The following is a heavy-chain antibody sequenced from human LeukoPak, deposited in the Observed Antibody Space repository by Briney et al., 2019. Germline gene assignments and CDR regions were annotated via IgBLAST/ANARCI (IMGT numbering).Heavy chain of an antibody. V-gene: IGHV1-69*04. J-gene: IGHJ4*02. Sequence: GASVKVSCKASGGTFSSYAISWVRQAPGQGLEWMGRIIPILGIANYAQKFQGRVTITADKSTSTAYMELSSLRSEDTAVYYRARTVVTPYGWGLDYWGQGALVTVSS. CDR1: GGTFSSYA. CDR2: IIPILGIA. CDR3: ARTVVTPYGWGLDY. D-gene: IGHD4-23*01.